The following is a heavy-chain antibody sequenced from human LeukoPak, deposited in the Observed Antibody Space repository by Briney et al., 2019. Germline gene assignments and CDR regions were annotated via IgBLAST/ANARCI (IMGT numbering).Heavy chain of an antibody. CDR1: GGSISSYY. J-gene: IGHJ3*02. CDR2: IYYSGST. V-gene: IGHV4-59*12. Sequence: SETLSLTCTVSGGSISSYYWSWIRQPPGKGLEWIGYIYYSGSTNYNPSLKSRVTISVDTSKNQFSLKLSSVTAADTAVYYCARALEIQLGDFDIWGQGTMVTVSS. D-gene: IGHD5-18*01. CDR3: ARALEIQLGDFDI.